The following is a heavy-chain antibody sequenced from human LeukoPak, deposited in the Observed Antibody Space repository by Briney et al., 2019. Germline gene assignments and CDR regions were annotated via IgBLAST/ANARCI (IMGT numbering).Heavy chain of an antibody. CDR1: GFTFSTYA. CDR2: ITSNGDNT. Sequence: PGGSLRLSCAASGFTFSTYAMHWVRQAPGKGLEYVSSITSNGDNTYYANSVKGRFTISRDNSKNTLNLQMNSLRAEDTALYYCARDRAMVVGSSWYYDYWGQGTLVTVSS. V-gene: IGHV3-64*01. J-gene: IGHJ4*02. CDR3: ARDRAMVVGSSWYYDY. D-gene: IGHD5-18*01.